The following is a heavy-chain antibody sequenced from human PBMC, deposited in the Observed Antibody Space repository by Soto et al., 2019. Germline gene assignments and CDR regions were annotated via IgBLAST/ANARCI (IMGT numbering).Heavy chain of an antibody. D-gene: IGHD1-7*01. CDR3: ARHSWELRKTFDY. CDR1: GGSINNYY. J-gene: IGHJ4*01. CDR2: IYYAGSS. Sequence: QVQLQESGPGLVKPSETLSLTCTVSGGSINNYYWSWIRQPPGDGLEWIGSIYYAGSSNYNPSLNSRVTISLDTSKTPFSLKLTSVTAADTAVYYCARHSWELRKTFDYWGQGTLVTVSS. V-gene: IGHV4-59*08.